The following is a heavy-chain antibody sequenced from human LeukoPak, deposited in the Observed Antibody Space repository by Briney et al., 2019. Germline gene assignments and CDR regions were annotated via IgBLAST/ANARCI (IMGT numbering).Heavy chain of an antibody. Sequence: GGSLRLSCAASGFTVSSNYMSWVRQAPGKGLEWVSVISGSGDSTYYADSVEGRFTISRDNSKNTLYLQMNSLRAEDTAVYYCAKGHDSSGYSQTFFDYWGQGTLVTVSS. CDR2: ISGSGDST. V-gene: IGHV3-23*01. CDR3: AKGHDSSGYSQTFFDY. CDR1: GFTVSSNY. D-gene: IGHD3-22*01. J-gene: IGHJ4*02.